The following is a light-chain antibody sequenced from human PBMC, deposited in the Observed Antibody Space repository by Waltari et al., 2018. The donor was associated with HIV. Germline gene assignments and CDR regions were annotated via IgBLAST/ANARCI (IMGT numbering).Light chain of an antibody. J-gene: IGKJ1*01. V-gene: IGKV3-20*01. CDR1: QNFGSNY. CDR2: GAS. Sequence: EIVLTQSPGTLSLSPGERATLSCRASQNFGSNYLAWYQQKPGHPPKLLIYGASIVATGIPDGFSCSGSGTEFTLIITRLEPEDFAVYYCQQYGSSPRTFGKGTKVEIK. CDR3: QQYGSSPRT.